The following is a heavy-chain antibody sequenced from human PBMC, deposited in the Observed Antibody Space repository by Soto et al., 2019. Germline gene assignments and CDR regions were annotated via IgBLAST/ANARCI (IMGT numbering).Heavy chain of an antibody. Sequence: VASVKVSCRASGYTFPSYAMHWVRQAPGQRLEWMGWINAGNGNTKYSQKFQGRVTITRDTSASTAYMELSSLRSEDTAVYYCARAEGAYCGGDCYSFDYWGQGTLVTVSS. CDR2: INAGNGNT. CDR3: ARAEGAYCGGDCYSFDY. CDR1: GYTFPSYA. V-gene: IGHV1-3*01. D-gene: IGHD2-21*02. J-gene: IGHJ4*02.